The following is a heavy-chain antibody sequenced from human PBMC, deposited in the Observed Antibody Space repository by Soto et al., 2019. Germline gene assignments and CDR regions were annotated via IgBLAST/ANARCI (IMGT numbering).Heavy chain of an antibody. D-gene: IGHD3-3*01. CDR3: VRDRVDFPY. CDR2: IKLDGGEK. CDR1: GFTFSDYW. J-gene: IGHJ4*02. V-gene: IGHV3-7*01. Sequence: GGSLRLSCAGSGFTFSDYWMNWVRQAPGKGLEWVANIKLDGGEKYYVDSVKGRFTISRDNAKNSLYLQMNSLRAEDTAVYYCVRDRVDFPYWGQGTRVTVSS.